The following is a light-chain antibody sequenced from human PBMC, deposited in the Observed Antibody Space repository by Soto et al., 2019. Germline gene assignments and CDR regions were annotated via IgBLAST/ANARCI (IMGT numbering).Light chain of an antibody. Sequence: IGLTQSPGTLSLSPGERATLSCRASQSVSSSYLAWYQQKPGQAPRLLIYGASSRATGIPDRFSGSGSGTDFTLTISRLEPEDFAVYYCQQYGSSPWTFGQGTNVDIK. CDR3: QQYGSSPWT. V-gene: IGKV3-20*01. CDR2: GAS. CDR1: QSVSSSY. J-gene: IGKJ1*01.